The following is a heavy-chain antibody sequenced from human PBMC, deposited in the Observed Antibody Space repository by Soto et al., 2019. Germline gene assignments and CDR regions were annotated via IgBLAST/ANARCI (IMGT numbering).Heavy chain of an antibody. CDR2: ISSSSSYI. Sequence: GSLRLSCAASGFTFSSYSMNWVRQAPGKGLEWVSSISSSSSYIYYADSVKSRFTISRDNAKNSLYLQMNSLRAEDTAVYYCARTEARSSWYGAGGYFDYWGQGTLVTVSS. CDR1: GFTFSSYS. J-gene: IGHJ4*02. CDR3: ARTEARSSWYGAGGYFDY. D-gene: IGHD6-13*01. V-gene: IGHV3-21*01.